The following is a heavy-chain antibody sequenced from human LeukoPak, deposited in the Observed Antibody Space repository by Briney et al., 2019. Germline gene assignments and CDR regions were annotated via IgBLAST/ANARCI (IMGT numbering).Heavy chain of an antibody. CDR1: GGSISSYY. V-gene: IGHV4-59*01. Sequence: SETLSLTCTVSGGSISSYYWSWIRQPPGKGLEWIGYIYYSGSTNYNPSLKSRVTISVDTSKNQFSLKLSSVTAADTAVYYCARVTYSGSLHFDYWGQGTLVTVSS. CDR2: IYYSGST. D-gene: IGHD1-26*01. J-gene: IGHJ4*02. CDR3: ARVTYSGSLHFDY.